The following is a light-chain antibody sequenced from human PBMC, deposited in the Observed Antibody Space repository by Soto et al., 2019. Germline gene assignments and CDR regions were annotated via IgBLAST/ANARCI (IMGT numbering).Light chain of an antibody. CDR3: QQYNSYSRT. CDR1: QTINKN. V-gene: IGKV1-39*01. J-gene: IGKJ1*01. Sequence: DIQMTQSPSSLSASVGDRVTITCRASQTINKNLNWYQQKPGQAPNLLIYSASDFQSGVPSRFSGSGSGTEFTLTISSLQPDDFATYYCQQYNSYSRTFGQGTEVEIK. CDR2: SAS.